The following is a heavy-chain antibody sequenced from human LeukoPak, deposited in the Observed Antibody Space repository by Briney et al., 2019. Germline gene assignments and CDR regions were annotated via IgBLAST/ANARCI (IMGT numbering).Heavy chain of an antibody. CDR1: GFTVSTNY. D-gene: IGHD6-6*01. CDR2: IYSGGST. CDR3: ASYRYGSSFAFDI. V-gene: IGHV3-66*01. J-gene: IGHJ3*02. Sequence: GGSLRLSCGAAGFTVSTNYMSWVRQAPGKGLEWVSIIYSGGSTYYADSVKGRFTISRDNSKNTLYLQMNSLRAEDTAVYYCASYRYGSSFAFDIWGQGTMVTVSS.